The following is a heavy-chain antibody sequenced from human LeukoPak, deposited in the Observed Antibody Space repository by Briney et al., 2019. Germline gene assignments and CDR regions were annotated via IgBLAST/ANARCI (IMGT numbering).Heavy chain of an antibody. CDR3: ARAYVLLWFGEKSGWFDP. CDR1: GYTFTGYY. V-gene: IGHV1-2*02. J-gene: IGHJ5*02. D-gene: IGHD3-10*01. CDR2: INPNSGGT. Sequence: ASVKVSCTASGYTFTGYYMHWVRQAPGQGLEWMGWINPNSGGTNYAQKFQGRVTMTRDTSISTAYMELSRVRSDDTAVYYGARAYVLLWFGEKSGWFDPWSQGTLVTVSS.